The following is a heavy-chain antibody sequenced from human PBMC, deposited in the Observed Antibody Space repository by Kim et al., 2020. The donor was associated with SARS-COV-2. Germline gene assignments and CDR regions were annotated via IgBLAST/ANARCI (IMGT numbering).Heavy chain of an antibody. CDR3: ARARDYGMDV. J-gene: IGHJ6*02. V-gene: IGHV3-74*03. Sequence: GGSLRLSCAASGFTFSSYLMHWVRQAPGKGLVWVSRINSDGSTITYADSVKGRFTISRDNARTTLYLQMNSLRAEDTAVYYCARARDYGMDVWVQGTTVT. CDR2: INSDGSTI. CDR1: GFTFSSYL.